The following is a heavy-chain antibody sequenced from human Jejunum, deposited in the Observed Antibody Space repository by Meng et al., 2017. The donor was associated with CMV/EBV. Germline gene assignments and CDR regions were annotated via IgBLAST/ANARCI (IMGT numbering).Heavy chain of an antibody. CDR1: GFTCSGYA. CDR3: ARDDHSGSLVGFDY. CDR2: IWYDGSYK. D-gene: IGHD1-26*01. J-gene: IGHJ4*02. V-gene: IGHV3-33*01. Sequence: ASGFTCSGYAMHWVRQAPGKGLEWVAVIWYDGSYKYYADSVKGRFSISRDNLKNTVYLQMNSLRADDTAVYYCARDDHSGSLVGFDYWGQGTLVTVSS.